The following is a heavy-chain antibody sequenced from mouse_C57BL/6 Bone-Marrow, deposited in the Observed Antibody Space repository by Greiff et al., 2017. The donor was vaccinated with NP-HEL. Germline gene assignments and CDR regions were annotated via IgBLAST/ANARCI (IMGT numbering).Heavy chain of an antibody. J-gene: IGHJ2*01. CDR3: ARSGGSDY. CDR1: GYTFTSYW. CDR2: LHPNSGST. V-gene: IGHV1-64*01. Sequence: QVQLQQPGAELVKPGASVKLSCKASGYTFTSYWMHWVKQRPGQGLAWIGMLHPNSGSTTYTEQFTSTATLTVDKSSSTAYMQLSSLTSDDSAGYYCARSGGSDYWGQGTTLTVSS.